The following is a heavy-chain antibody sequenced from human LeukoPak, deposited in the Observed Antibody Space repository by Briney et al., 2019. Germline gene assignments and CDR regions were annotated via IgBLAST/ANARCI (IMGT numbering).Heavy chain of an antibody. CDR1: GYTFTGYY. V-gene: IGHV1-2*02. Sequence: GASVKVSCKASGYTFTGYYMHWVRQAPGQGLEWMGWINPNSGGTNYAQKFQGRVTMTRDTSISTAYMELSRLRSDDTAVYYCARVVGDDPSYYYYYMDVWGKGTTVTVSS. CDR3: ARVVGDDPSYYYYYMDV. J-gene: IGHJ6*03. CDR2: INPNSGGT.